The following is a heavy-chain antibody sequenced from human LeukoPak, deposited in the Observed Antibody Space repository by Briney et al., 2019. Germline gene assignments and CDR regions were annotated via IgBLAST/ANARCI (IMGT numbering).Heavy chain of an antibody. CDR1: GFTVSSNY. D-gene: IGHD6-19*01. CDR3: AKDAALYSSGWYGDY. V-gene: IGHV3-53*05. CDR2: IYSGGST. J-gene: IGHJ4*02. Sequence: GGSLRLSCAASGFTVSSNYMSWVRQAPGKGLEWVSVIYSGGSTYYADSVKGRFTISRDNSKNTLYLQMNSLRAEDTAVYYCAKDAALYSSGWYGDYWGQGTLVTVSS.